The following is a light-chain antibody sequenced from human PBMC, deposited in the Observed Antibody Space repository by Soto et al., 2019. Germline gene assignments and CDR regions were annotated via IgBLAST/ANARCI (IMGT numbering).Light chain of an antibody. CDR1: QSVTSNY. Sequence: EIVFTQSPGTLSLSPGERATLSCRASQSVTSNYLAWYQQKPGQAPRLLIYGASIRATGIPDRFSGSGSGTHFTLTISRLEHEDFAVYYCQQYGNSRWTFGQGTKVEIK. V-gene: IGKV3-20*01. CDR2: GAS. CDR3: QQYGNSRWT. J-gene: IGKJ1*01.